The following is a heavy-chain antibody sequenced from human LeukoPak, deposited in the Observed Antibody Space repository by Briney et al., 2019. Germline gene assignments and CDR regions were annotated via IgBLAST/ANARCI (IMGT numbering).Heavy chain of an antibody. CDR3: ARLVASITSFDS. D-gene: IGHD2-21*01. CDR2: IYYRGST. CDR1: GGCISRSSYY. J-gene: IGHJ4*02. Sequence: SETLSLTCTVSGGCISRSSYYWGWIRRPPGKGLEWYVCIYYRGSTSLNPSLMRRVTISVDTSTIQLSLKLSSVAAADTAVYSCARLVASITSFDSWGQGTLVTVSS. V-gene: IGHV4-39*01.